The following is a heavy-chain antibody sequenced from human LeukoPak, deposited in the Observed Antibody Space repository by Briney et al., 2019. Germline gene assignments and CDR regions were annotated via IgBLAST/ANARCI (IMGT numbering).Heavy chain of an antibody. CDR1: GYTFTSYY. J-gene: IGHJ6*03. V-gene: IGHV1-46*01. CDR3: ARVVVTMVRGVYYYYYYMDV. Sequence: GASVKVSCKASGYTFTSYYMHWVRQAPGQGLEWMGIINPSGGSTSYAQKFQGRVTMTRDMSTSTAYMELRSLRSDDTAVYYCARVVVTMVRGVYYYYYYMDVWGKGTTVTVSS. D-gene: IGHD3-10*01. CDR2: INPSGGST.